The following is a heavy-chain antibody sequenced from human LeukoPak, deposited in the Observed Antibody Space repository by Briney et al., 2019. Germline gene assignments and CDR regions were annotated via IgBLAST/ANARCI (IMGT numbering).Heavy chain of an antibody. CDR3: ARALPELERRRQYYFDY. Sequence: SETLSLTCTVSGGSISSYYWSWIRQPPGKGLEWIGYIYYSGSTNYNPSLKSRVTISVDTSKNQFSLKLSSVTAADTAVYYCARALPELERRRQYYFDYWGQGTLVTVSS. CDR1: GGSISSYY. J-gene: IGHJ4*02. V-gene: IGHV4-59*01. D-gene: IGHD1-1*01. CDR2: IYYSGST.